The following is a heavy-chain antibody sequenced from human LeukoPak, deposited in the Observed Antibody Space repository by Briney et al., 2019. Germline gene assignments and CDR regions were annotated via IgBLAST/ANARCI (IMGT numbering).Heavy chain of an antibody. CDR1: GYSFGSFG. V-gene: IGHV1-18*01. Sequence: ASVKVSCKASGYSFGSFGINWVRQAPGQGLEWMGRISPYSGNTNYAQKLQGRVTMTTDTSTRTASMELRSLRSDDTAVYYCARRVPGYYGMDVWGQGTTVTVSS. J-gene: IGHJ6*02. CDR3: ARRVPGYYGMDV. D-gene: IGHD3-10*01. CDR2: ISPYSGNT.